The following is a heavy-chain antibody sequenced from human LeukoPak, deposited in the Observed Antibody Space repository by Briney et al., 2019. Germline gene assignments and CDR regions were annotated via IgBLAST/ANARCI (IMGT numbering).Heavy chain of an antibody. CDR3: ARRGPSHYFDY. Sequence: PSETLSLTCTVSGGSISSSSYYWGWIRQPPAKGLEWIGSIHYSGSTYYNPSLKSRVTISVDTSKNQFSLKLSSVTAADTAVYYCARRGPSHYFDYWGQGTLVTVSS. CDR1: GGSISSSSYY. CDR2: IHYSGST. D-gene: IGHD3-16*01. J-gene: IGHJ4*02. V-gene: IGHV4-39*01.